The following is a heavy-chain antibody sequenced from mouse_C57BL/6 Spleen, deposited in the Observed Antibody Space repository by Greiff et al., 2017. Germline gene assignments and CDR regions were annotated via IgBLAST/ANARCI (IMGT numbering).Heavy chain of an antibody. CDR1: GYAFSSYW. Sequence: QVQLKQSGAELVEPGASVKISCKASGYAFSSYWMNWVKQRPGKGLEWIGQIYPGDGDTNYNGKFKGKATLTADKSSSTAYMQLSSLTSEDSAVYFCARWWGVANSNYEDDYWGQGTTLTVSS. CDR2: IYPGDGDT. J-gene: IGHJ2*01. D-gene: IGHD2-5*01. V-gene: IGHV1-80*01. CDR3: ARWWGVANSNYEDDY.